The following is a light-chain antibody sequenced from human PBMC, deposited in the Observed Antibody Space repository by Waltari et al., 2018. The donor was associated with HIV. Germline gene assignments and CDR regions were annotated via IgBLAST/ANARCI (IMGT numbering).Light chain of an antibody. J-gene: IGKJ5*01. CDR3: QQYYNTPSIT. CDR1: QSVLSSSNNKNY. Sequence: DIVMTQSPDSLAVSLGQRATSNCKSSQSVLSSSNNKNYLAWYQQRPGQPPKLLISWASARESGVSDRISGSGSGTDFTLTINSLQAEDVAVYYCQQYYNTPSITFGQGTRLEIK. CDR2: WAS. V-gene: IGKV4-1*01.